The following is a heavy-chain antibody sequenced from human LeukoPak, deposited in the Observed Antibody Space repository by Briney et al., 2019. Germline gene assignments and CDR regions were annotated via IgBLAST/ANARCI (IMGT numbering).Heavy chain of an antibody. CDR3: ARRPCSGGSCYFRTDAFDI. J-gene: IGHJ3*02. CDR1: GGSFRGYY. D-gene: IGHD2-15*01. V-gene: IGHV4-34*01. CDR2: INHSGST. Sequence: PSETLSLTCAVYGGSFRGYYWSWIRQPPGKGLDWIGEINHSGSTNYNPSLKSRVTISVDTAKTQFSPKLSSVTAADTAVYYCARRPCSGGSCYFRTDAFDIWGQGTMVTVSS.